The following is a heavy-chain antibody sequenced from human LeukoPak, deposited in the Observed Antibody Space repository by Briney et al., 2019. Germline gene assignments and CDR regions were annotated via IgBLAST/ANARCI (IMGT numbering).Heavy chain of an antibody. Sequence: PGGSLRLSCAASGFTVSSNYMNWVRQAPGKGLEWVSVMYSGGSTFYGDSAKGRFTISRDNSMNTLYLQMNSLRVDDTAVYYCAREQVVVGRGYYGMDVWGQGTTVTVSS. V-gene: IGHV3-66*01. D-gene: IGHD2-2*01. CDR1: GFTVSSNY. CDR3: AREQVVVGRGYYGMDV. J-gene: IGHJ6*02. CDR2: MYSGGST.